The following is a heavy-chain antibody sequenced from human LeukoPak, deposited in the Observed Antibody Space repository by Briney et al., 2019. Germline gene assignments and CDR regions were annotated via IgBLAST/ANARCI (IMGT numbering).Heavy chain of an antibody. CDR2: IYYSGGT. CDR3: ARRDY. V-gene: IGHV4-39*01. J-gene: IGHJ4*02. Sequence: TSETLSLTCTVSGGSISSSSYYWGWIRQPPGKGLEWTGSIYYSGGTYYNPSLKSRVTISLDTSKNQFSLKLSSVTAADTAVYYCARRDYWGQGTLVTVSS. CDR1: GGSISSSSYY.